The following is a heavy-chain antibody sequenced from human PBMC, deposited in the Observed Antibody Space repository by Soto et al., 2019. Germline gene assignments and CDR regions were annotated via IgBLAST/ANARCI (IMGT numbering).Heavy chain of an antibody. J-gene: IGHJ6*03. CDR1: GYTFTSYG. V-gene: IGHV1-18*01. CDR3: ARAGIVVVPAAMLHYYYYMDV. D-gene: IGHD2-2*01. Sequence: QVQLVQSGAEVKKPGASVKVSCKASGYTFTSYGISWVRQAPGQGLEWMGWISAYNGNTNYAQKLQGRDTMTTDTSTSTDYMELRSLRSDDTAVYYCARAGIVVVPAAMLHYYYYMDVWGKGTTVTVSS. CDR2: ISAYNGNT.